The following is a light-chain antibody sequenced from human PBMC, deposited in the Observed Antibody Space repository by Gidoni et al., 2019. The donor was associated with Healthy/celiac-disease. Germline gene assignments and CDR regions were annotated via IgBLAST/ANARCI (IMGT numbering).Light chain of an antibody. J-gene: IGKJ1*01. CDR1: QSISNY. CDR3: QQSYSTLWA. V-gene: IGKV1-39*01. CDR2: AAS. Sequence: DIPITQSPSSLSASVGDRVTITCRASQSISNYLNWYQQKPGKAPKLLIYAASNLESGVPSRFSGSGSGTDFTLTISSLQPEDFATYYCQQSYSTLWAFGQGTKVEIK.